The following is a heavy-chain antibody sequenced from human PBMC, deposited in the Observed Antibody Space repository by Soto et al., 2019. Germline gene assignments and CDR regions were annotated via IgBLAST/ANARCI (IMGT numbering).Heavy chain of an antibody. CDR3: ARDHWTAAAASYYYYGMDV. CDR1: GVTFSSYA. Sequence: SVKVSCKASGVTFSSYAISWVRQAPGQGLEWMGGIIPIFGTANYAQKFQGRVTITADKSTSTAYMELSSLRSEDTAVYYCARDHWTAAAASYYYYGMDVWGQGTTVTVSS. CDR2: IIPIFGTA. J-gene: IGHJ6*02. D-gene: IGHD6-13*01. V-gene: IGHV1-69*06.